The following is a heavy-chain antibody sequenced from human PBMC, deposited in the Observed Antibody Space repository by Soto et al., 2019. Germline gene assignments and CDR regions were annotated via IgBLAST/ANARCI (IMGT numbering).Heavy chain of an antibody. J-gene: IGHJ4*02. CDR1: GFTFSSYA. D-gene: IGHD3-22*01. CDR2: ISGSGGRT. CDR3: AALIVVVMYPDY. V-gene: IGHV3-23*01. Sequence: GGSLRLSCAASGFTFSSYAMSWVRQAPGKGLERVSAISGSGGRTYYADSVKGRFTISRDNSKNTLYLQMNSLRAEDTAVYYCAALIVVVMYPDYWGQGTLVT.